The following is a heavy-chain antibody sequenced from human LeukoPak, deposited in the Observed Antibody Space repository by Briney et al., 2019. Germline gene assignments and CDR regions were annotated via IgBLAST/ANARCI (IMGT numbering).Heavy chain of an antibody. CDR1: GLTFNDYY. J-gene: IGHJ4*02. V-gene: IGHV3-11*06. CDR3: ARDRGWRQIDY. D-gene: IGHD5-18*01. Sequence: GGSLRLSCVASGLTFNDYYMSWIRQAPGKGLEWVSYISSSSSYTRYADSVKGRFTISRDNAKNSLYLQMNSLRADDTAVYHCARDRGWRQIDYWGQGTLVTVSS. CDR2: ISSSSSYT.